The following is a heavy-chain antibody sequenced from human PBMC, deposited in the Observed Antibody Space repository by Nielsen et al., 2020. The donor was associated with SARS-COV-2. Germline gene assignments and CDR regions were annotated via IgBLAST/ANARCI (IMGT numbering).Heavy chain of an antibody. Sequence: SVKVSCKASGYTFTGYYMHWVRQAPGQALEWMGWITPFNGNTNYAQKFQDRVTITRDRSMSTAYMELSSLRSEDTAMYYCARSSPGHPVPDAFDIWGQGTMVTVSS. CDR3: ARSSPGHPVPDAFDI. CDR1: GYTFTGYY. V-gene: IGHV1-45*02. J-gene: IGHJ3*02. CDR2: ITPFNGNT. D-gene: IGHD3-10*01.